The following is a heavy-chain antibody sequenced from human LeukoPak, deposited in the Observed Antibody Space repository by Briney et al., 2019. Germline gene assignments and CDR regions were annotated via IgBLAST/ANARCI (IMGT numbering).Heavy chain of an antibody. CDR2: IYYSGST. D-gene: IGHD6-6*01. CDR1: GGSISSYY. J-gene: IGHJ4*02. CDR3: ARGRRQLYAFDY. V-gene: IGHV4-59*08. Sequence: SETLSLTCTVSGGSISSYYWSWIRQPPGKGLKWIGYIYYSGSTNYNPSLKSRVTISVDTSKNQFSLKLSSVTAADTAVYYCARGRRQLYAFDYWGQGTLVTVSS.